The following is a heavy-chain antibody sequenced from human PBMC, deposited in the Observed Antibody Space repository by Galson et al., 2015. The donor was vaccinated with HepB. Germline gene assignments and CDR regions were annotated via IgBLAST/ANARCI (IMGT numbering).Heavy chain of an antibody. CDR3: ARDPSVWYSSSWYNWSWFDP. J-gene: IGHJ5*02. CDR2: IIPILDIA. D-gene: IGHD6-13*01. CDR1: GGTFSSYT. V-gene: IGHV1-69*04. Sequence: SVKVSCKASGGTFSSYTISWVRQAPGQGLEWMGRIIPILDIANYAQKFQGRVTITADKSTSTAYMELSSLRSEDTAVYYCARDPSVWYSSSWYNWSWFDPWGQGTLVTVSS.